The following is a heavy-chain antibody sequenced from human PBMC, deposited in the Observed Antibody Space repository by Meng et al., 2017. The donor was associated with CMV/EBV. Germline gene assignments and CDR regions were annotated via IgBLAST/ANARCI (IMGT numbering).Heavy chain of an antibody. CDR2: IYYSGST. CDR3: ARTGEYLTFDY. Sequence: VHLQESGPGLVKPSQTLSLTCTVSGGSISSGDYSLSCIRQPPGKGLEWIGYIYYSGSTYYNPSLKSRVTISVDTSKNQFSLKLSSVTAADTAVYYCARTGEYLTFDYWGQGTLVTVSS. V-gene: IGHV4-30-4*08. J-gene: IGHJ4*02. D-gene: IGHD2/OR15-2a*01. CDR1: GGSISSGDYS.